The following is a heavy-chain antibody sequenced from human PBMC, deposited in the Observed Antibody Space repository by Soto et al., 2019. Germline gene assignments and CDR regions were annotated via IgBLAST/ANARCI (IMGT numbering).Heavy chain of an antibody. CDR3: ATRLNYCPTRGAATARGEMDV. Sequence: QVQLVESGGGVVQPGRSLRLSCAASGFTFNNYGMHWVRRAPGKGLEWVAVIWHDGSGYYYANSVKGRFTISRDNSKTTRYLPMSSLKAEDTGVWFCATRLNYCPTRGAATARGEMDVWGQGTRVTVSS. D-gene: IGHD2-15*01. CDR1: GFTFNNYG. CDR2: IWHDGSGY. V-gene: IGHV3-33*01. J-gene: IGHJ6*02.